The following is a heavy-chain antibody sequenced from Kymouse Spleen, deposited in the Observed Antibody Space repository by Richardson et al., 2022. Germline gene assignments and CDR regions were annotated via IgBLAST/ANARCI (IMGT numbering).Heavy chain of an antibody. V-gene: IGHV5-51*01. J-gene: IGHJ6*02. CDR2: IYPGDSDT. Sequence: EVQLVQSGAEVKKPGESLKISCKGSGYSFTSYWIGWVRQMPGKGLEWMGIIYPGDSDTRYSPSFQGQVTISADKSISTAYLQWSSLKASDTAMYYCARKIYYGSGSYEGLLLLLRYGRLGPRDHGHRLL. CDR3: ARKIYYGSGSYEGLLLLLRYGR. D-gene: IGHD3-10*01. CDR1: GYSFTSYW.